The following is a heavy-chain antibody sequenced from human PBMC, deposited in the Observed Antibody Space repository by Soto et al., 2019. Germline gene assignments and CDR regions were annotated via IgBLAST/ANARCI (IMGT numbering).Heavy chain of an antibody. D-gene: IGHD5-12*01. CDR2: IYYAGST. CDR1: GTCMISYY. Sequence: SETRSLTFTVSGTCMISYYWSWSRQPPGRGLEWIGFIYYAGSTKYNPSLNSRVTISVDTSKNQFSLTVTSVTAADTAVYYCERRIVATETFDYWGQGTLVNVS. J-gene: IGHJ4*02. V-gene: IGHV4-59*08. CDR3: ERRIVATETFDY.